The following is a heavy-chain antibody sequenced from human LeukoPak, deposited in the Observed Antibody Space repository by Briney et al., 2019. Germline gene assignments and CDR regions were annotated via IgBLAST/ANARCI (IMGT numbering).Heavy chain of an antibody. J-gene: IGHJ6*02. V-gene: IGHV3-30-3*01. D-gene: IGHD2-2*01. CDR3: ARSSVVPAAYYYYYYGMDV. Sequence: QAGGSLRLSCAASGFTFSSYAMHWVRQAPGKGLEWVAVISYDGSNKYYADSVKGRFTISRDNSKNTLYLQMNSLRAEDTAVYYCARSSVVPAAYYYYYYGMDVWGQGTTVTVSS. CDR1: GFTFSSYA. CDR2: ISYDGSNK.